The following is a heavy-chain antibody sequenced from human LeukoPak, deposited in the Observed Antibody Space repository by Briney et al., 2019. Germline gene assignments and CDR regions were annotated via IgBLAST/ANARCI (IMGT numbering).Heavy chain of an antibody. V-gene: IGHV3-33*01. Sequence: GGSLRLSCAASGFTFSSYGMHCVRQAPGKGLEWVAVIWYDGSNKYYADSVKGRFTISRDNSKNTLYLQMNSLRAEDTAVYYCAREGDYVWGSYRSFDYWGQGTLVTVSS. CDR1: GFTFSSYG. CDR3: AREGDYVWGSYRSFDY. CDR2: IWYDGSNK. J-gene: IGHJ4*02. D-gene: IGHD3-16*02.